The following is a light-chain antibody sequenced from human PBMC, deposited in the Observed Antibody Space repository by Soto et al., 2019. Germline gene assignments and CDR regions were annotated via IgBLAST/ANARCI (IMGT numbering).Light chain of an antibody. CDR2: DTS. CDR3: KQHGALPWT. V-gene: IGKV3-20*01. J-gene: IGKJ1*01. CDR1: QSVSSSY. Sequence: EIVLTQSPGTLSLSPGERATLSCRASQSVSSSYLAWYQQKPGQAHRLLIYDTSDRAPGIQARFSGSGSGTKFTLTIASLQPEDFAAYYCKQHGALPWTFGPGTKVDIK.